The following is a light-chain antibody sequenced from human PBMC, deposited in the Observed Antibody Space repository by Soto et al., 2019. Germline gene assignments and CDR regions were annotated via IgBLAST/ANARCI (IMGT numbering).Light chain of an antibody. J-gene: IGLJ1*01. CDR2: DVT. CDR1: SSDVGGYNY. V-gene: IGLV2-14*01. CDR3: CSHPTRHTFHIL. Sequence: QSVLTQPASVSGSPGQSITISCTGTSSDVGGYNYVSWYQQQPGKAPKFMIYDVTNRPSVVSNRFSGSKSGNTASLTSSGLQAEDEVFYCCCSHPTRHTFHILFGSGPKSTVL.